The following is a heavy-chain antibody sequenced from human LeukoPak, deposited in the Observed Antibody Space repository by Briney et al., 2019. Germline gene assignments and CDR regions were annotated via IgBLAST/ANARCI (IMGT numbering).Heavy chain of an antibody. CDR1: GFTFSGSA. Sequence: GGSLKLSCAASGFTFSGSAMNWVRQASGKGLEWVGRIRSKANSYATAYAASVKGRFTISRDDSKNTAYLQMNSLKTEDTAVYYCTSWRIVGATREAQRSFDYWGQGTLVTVSS. V-gene: IGHV3-73*01. CDR2: IRSKANSYAT. D-gene: IGHD1-26*01. J-gene: IGHJ4*02. CDR3: TSWRIVGATREAQRSFDY.